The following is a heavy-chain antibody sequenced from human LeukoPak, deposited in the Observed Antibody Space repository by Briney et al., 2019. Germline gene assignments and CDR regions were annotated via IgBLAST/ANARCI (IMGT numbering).Heavy chain of an antibody. V-gene: IGHV3-7*05. CDR1: GFTFGSYW. D-gene: IGHD3-22*01. CDR2: IKQDGSQK. Sequence: GGSLRLSCAASGFTFGSYWMSWVRQAPGKGLEWVANIKQDGSQKYHVDSLKDRFTISRDNAKNSLYLQMNSLRAEDTAVYYCARSPVRHYETDCWGQGTLVTVSS. J-gene: IGHJ4*02. CDR3: ARSPVRHYETDC.